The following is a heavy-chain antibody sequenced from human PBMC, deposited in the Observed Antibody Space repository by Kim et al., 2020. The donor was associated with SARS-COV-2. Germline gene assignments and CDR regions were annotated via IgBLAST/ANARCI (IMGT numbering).Heavy chain of an antibody. V-gene: IGHV4-39*07. Sequence: SETLSLTCTVSGGSISSGSYYWGWIRQPPGKGLEWIGSIYYSGSTYYNPSLKSRVTISVDTSKNQFSLKLSSVTAADTAVYYCARDGGPMLLPPFDYWGQGTLVTVSS. J-gene: IGHJ4*02. CDR2: IYYSGST. D-gene: IGHD2-2*01. CDR3: ARDGGPMLLPPFDY. CDR1: GGSISSGSYY.